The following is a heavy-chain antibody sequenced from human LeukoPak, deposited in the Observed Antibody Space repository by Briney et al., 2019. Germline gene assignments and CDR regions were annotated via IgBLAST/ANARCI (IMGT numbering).Heavy chain of an antibody. D-gene: IGHD3-10*01. J-gene: IGHJ4*02. CDR2: INHSGST. Sequence: GSLRLSCADSGFTFSDYYMSWIRQPPGKGLEWIGEINHSGSTNYNPSLKSRVTISVDTSENQFSLKLSSVTAADTAVYYCARPTRARYGSGSYHFDYWGQGTLLTVSS. CDR3: ARPTRARYGSGSYHFDY. V-gene: IGHV4-34*01. CDR1: GFTFSDYY.